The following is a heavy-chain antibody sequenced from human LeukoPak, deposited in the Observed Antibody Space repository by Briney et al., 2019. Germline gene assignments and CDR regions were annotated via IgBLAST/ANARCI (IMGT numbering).Heavy chain of an antibody. CDR3: ARVRAYDSSGYVLAY. D-gene: IGHD3-22*01. Sequence: PGGSLRLSCAASGFTFTSYTMNSVRKAPGKGLEWVSSISSSSSYIYYADSVKGRFTISRDNAKNSLYLQMNSLRAEDTAVYYCARVRAYDSSGYVLAYWGQGTLVTVSS. CDR1: GFTFTSYT. V-gene: IGHV3-21*01. J-gene: IGHJ4*02. CDR2: ISSSSSYI.